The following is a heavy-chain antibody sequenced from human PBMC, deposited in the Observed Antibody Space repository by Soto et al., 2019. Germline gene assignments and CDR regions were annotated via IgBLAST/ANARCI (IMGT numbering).Heavy chain of an antibody. J-gene: IGHJ5*02. Sequence: QVQLQESGPGLVKPSQTLSLTCTVSGGSISSGGYYWSWIRQHPGKGLEWIGYTSYSGSTYYNPSLKSRINKSLDTSKNQFSLKLSSVTAADTAVYYCARDANYEFWSGPRFDPWGQGTLVTVSS. CDR3: ARDANYEFWSGPRFDP. CDR1: GGSISSGGYY. CDR2: TSYSGST. D-gene: IGHD3-3*01. V-gene: IGHV4-31*03.